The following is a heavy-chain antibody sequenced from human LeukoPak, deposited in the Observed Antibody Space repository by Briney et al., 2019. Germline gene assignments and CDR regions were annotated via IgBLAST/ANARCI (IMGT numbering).Heavy chain of an antibody. CDR3: AKDPHYYGSGSFDY. CDR1: GFTFSSYA. J-gene: IGHJ4*02. Sequence: GGSRRLSCAASGFTFSSYAMSWVRQAPGKGLEWVSAISGSGGSTYYADSVKGRFTISRDNSKNTLYLQMNSLRAEDTAVYYCAKDPHYYGSGSFDYWGQGTLVTVSS. D-gene: IGHD3-10*01. V-gene: IGHV3-23*01. CDR2: ISGSGGST.